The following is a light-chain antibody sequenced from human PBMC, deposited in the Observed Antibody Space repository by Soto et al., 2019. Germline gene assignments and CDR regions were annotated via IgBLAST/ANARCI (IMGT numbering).Light chain of an antibody. CDR3: SSYAGSNNFDV. CDR2: EVF. CDR1: SSDVGGYNY. Sequence: QSALTQPPSASGSPGQSVTISCTGTSSDVGGYNYVSWYQQHPGKAPKLMIYEVFKRPSGVPDRFSGSKSGNTASLTVSELQAEDEADYYCSSYAGSNNFDVFGTGTQLTVL. V-gene: IGLV2-8*01. J-gene: IGLJ1*01.